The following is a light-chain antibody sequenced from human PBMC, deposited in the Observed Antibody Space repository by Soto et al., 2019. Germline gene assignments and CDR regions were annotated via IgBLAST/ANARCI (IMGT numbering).Light chain of an antibody. J-gene: IGLJ1*01. CDR2: HVT. CDR1: SSDIGRYDY. Sequence: QSVLTQPASVSGSPGQSITISCTGSSSDIGRYDYVSWYQQHPGKAPKLMIYHVTYRPSGVSNRYSGSKSGNSASLTISGLQADDEADYYCCSLTTSHTYVFGSGTKVTVL. V-gene: IGLV2-14*03. CDR3: CSLTTSHTYV.